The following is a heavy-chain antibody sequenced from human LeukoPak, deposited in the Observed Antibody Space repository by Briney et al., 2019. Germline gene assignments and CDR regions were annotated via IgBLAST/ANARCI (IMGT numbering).Heavy chain of an antibody. CDR1: GFTFSSCA. Sequence: GGSLRLSCAASGFTFSSCAMSWVRQAPGKGLEWVAVISYDGSNKYYADSVKGRFTISRDNSKNTLYLQMNSLRAEDTAVYYCARDSGGYYSSAFDIWGQGTMVTVSS. D-gene: IGHD3-22*01. J-gene: IGHJ3*02. V-gene: IGHV3-30-3*01. CDR3: ARDSGGYYSSAFDI. CDR2: ISYDGSNK.